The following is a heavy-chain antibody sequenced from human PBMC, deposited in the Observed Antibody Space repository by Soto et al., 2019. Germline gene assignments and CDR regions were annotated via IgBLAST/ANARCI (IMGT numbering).Heavy chain of an antibody. Sequence: SETLSLTCTVSGGSISGYYWTWIRQPAGKGLEWIGRIYSSGITNYNPSLRSRVTMSVDTSRNQLSLRLTSVTAADTAVYFCARLYDSSGYYELEYWGQGALVTVYS. CDR1: GGSISGYY. V-gene: IGHV4-4*07. D-gene: IGHD3-22*01. CDR2: IYSSGIT. CDR3: ARLYDSSGYYELEY. J-gene: IGHJ4*02.